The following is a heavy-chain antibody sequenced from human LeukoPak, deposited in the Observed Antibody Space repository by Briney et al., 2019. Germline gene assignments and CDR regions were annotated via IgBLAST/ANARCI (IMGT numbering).Heavy chain of an antibody. CDR2: INWNGGST. CDR1: GFTFDDYG. Sequence: GGSLRLSCAASGFTFDDYGMSWVRQAPGKGLEWVSGINWNGGSTGYADSVKGRFTISRDNAKNSLYLQMNSLRAEDTALYYCTKDLGYCSSTSCYTFSGFDYWGQGTLVTVSS. J-gene: IGHJ4*02. CDR3: TKDLGYCSSTSCYTFSGFDY. V-gene: IGHV3-20*04. D-gene: IGHD2-2*02.